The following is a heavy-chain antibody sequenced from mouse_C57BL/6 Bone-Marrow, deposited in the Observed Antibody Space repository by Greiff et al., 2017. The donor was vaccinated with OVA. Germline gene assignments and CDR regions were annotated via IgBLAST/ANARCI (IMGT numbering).Heavy chain of an antibody. Sequence: EVNLVESGGGLVKPGGSLKLSCAASGFTFSSYAMSWVRQTPEKRLEWVATISDGGSYTYYPDNVKGRFTISRDNAKNNLYLQMSHLKSEDTAMYYCARDLWGAMDYWGQGTSVTVSS. CDR1: GFTFSSYA. V-gene: IGHV5-4*01. CDR2: ISDGGSYT. CDR3: ARDLWGAMDY. J-gene: IGHJ4*01. D-gene: IGHD1-1*02.